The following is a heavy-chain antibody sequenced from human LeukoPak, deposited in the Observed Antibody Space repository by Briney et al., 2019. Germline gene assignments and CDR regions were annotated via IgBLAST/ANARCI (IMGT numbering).Heavy chain of an antibody. CDR3: ARDHLDTAMADFDY. D-gene: IGHD5-18*01. CDR1: GYTFTGYY. Sequence: ASVKVSCKASGYTFTGYYMHWVRQAPGQGLEWMGWINPNSGGTNYAQKFQGRVTMTRDTSISTAYMELSRLRSDDTAVYYCARDHLDTAMADFDYWGQGTLVTVSS. V-gene: IGHV1-2*02. J-gene: IGHJ4*02. CDR2: INPNSGGT.